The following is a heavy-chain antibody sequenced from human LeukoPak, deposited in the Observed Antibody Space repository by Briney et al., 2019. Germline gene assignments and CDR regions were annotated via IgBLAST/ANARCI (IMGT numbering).Heavy chain of an antibody. V-gene: IGHV3-21*01. Sequence: GGSLRLSCAASGFAFCGDNMNWVRQAPGEGVGWVSFICTSGSYIKYTHSVKGRFTISRDNAKNSLYLQMNSLRAEDTAMYFCARDRAIDIRAYDIWGQGTMVTVSS. J-gene: IGHJ3*02. CDR1: GFAFCGDN. CDR2: ICTSGSYI. D-gene: IGHD5-12*01. CDR3: ARDRAIDIRAYDI.